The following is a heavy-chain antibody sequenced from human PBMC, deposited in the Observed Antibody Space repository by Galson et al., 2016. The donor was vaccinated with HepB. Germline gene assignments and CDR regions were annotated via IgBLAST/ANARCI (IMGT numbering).Heavy chain of an antibody. CDR1: GYTFTGYY. CDR3: ARHASSASPTDYYYYYYGMDV. D-gene: IGHD6-6*01. CDR2: INPNSGGT. Sequence: SVKVSCKASGYTFTGYYMHWVRQAPGQGLEWMGRINPNSGGTNYAQKFQGRVTMTRDTSISTAYMELSRLRSDDTAMYYCARHASSASPTDYYYYYYGMDVWGQGTTVTVSS. J-gene: IGHJ6*02. V-gene: IGHV1-2*06.